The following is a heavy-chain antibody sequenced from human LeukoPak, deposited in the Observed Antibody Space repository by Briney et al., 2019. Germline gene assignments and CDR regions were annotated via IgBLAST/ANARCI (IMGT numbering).Heavy chain of an antibody. CDR3: ARGADGYNWGYFDY. J-gene: IGHJ4*02. D-gene: IGHD5-24*01. CDR1: GYTFTSYG. CDR2: ISAYNGNT. V-gene: IGHV1-18*01. Sequence: ASVTVSCKASGYTFTSYGISWVRPAPGQGLEWMGWISAYNGNTNYAQKLQGRVTMTTDTSTSTACMELRSLRSDDTAVYYCARGADGYNWGYFDYWGQGTLVTVSS.